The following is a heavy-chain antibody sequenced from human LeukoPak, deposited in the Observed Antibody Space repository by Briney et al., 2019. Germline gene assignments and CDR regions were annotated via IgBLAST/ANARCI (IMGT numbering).Heavy chain of an antibody. Sequence: GGSLRLSCAASEFTFSSYGMSWVRQAPGRGLEWVSSITGSGISGRGTTTYYADSVKGRFTISRDNSKNTLYLQMNSLRAEDTAVYYCAKDILNNGWNGYDCWGQGTLVTVSP. CDR2: ITGSGISGRGTTT. CDR3: AKDILNNGWNGYDC. D-gene: IGHD1-1*01. CDR1: EFTFSSYG. V-gene: IGHV3-23*01. J-gene: IGHJ4*02.